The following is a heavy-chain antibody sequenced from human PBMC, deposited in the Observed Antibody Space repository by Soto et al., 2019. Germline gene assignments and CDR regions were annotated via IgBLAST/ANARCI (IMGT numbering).Heavy chain of an antibody. CDR1: GFTFSSYW. V-gene: IGHV3-7*01. CDR3: ARDGSGSYYKIGYFGY. D-gene: IGHD3-10*01. Sequence: EVQLVESGGGLVQPGGSLRLSCAASGFTFSSYWMSWVRQAPGKGLEWVANIKQDGSEKYYVDSVKGRFTISRDNAKNSLYLQMNSLRAEDTAVYYCARDGSGSYYKIGYFGYWGQGTLVTVSS. CDR2: IKQDGSEK. J-gene: IGHJ4*02.